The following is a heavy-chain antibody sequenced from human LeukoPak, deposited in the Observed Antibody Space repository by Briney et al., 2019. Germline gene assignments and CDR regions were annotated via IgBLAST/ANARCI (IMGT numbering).Heavy chain of an antibody. CDR3: AREGGNSDAFDI. V-gene: IGHV4-59*01. D-gene: IGHD4-23*01. Sequence: SETLSLTCTVSGGSFSNYYWSWIRQPPGKGLEWIWYIYYSGSTNYNPSLKSRVTISVDTSKNQFSLKLSSVTAADTAVYYCAREGGNSDAFDIWGQGTMVTVSS. J-gene: IGHJ3*02. CDR1: GGSFSNYY. CDR2: IYYSGST.